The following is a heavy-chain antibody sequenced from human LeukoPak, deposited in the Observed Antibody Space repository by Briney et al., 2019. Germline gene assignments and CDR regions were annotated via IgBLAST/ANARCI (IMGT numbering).Heavy chain of an antibody. CDR3: AVYGSGFNP. V-gene: IGHV3-21*01. CDR2: ISSSRSYI. CDR1: GFTFSSYS. J-gene: IGHJ5*02. D-gene: IGHD3-10*01. Sequence: GGSLRLSCAASGFTFSSYSMNWVRQAPGKGLEWVSFISSSRSYIYYADSVKGRFTISRDNAKNSLYLQMNSLRAEDTAVYYCAVYGSGFNPWGRGTLVTVSS.